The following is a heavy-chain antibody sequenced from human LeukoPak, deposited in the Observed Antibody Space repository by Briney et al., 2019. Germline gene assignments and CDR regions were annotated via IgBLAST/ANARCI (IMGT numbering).Heavy chain of an antibody. J-gene: IGHJ4*02. Sequence: SETLSLTCAVYGGSFSGYYWSWIRQPPGKGLEWIGEINHSGSTNYNPSLKSRVTISVDTSKNQFSLELSSVTAADTAVYYCARGRGQYYYGSGSSLDYWGQGTLVTVSS. CDR3: ARGRGQYYYGSGSSLDY. V-gene: IGHV4-34*01. CDR1: GGSFSGYY. D-gene: IGHD3-10*01. CDR2: INHSGST.